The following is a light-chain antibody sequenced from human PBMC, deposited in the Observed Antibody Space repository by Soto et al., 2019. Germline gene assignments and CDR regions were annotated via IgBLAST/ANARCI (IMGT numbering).Light chain of an antibody. CDR3: QQYGSPLFT. CDR1: QSVSSSY. V-gene: IGKV3-20*01. Sequence: EIVLTQSPGTLSLSPGERATLSCRASQSVSSSYLAWYQQKPGQAPRLLIYGASSRATGIPDRFSGSGSGTDFTLTISRLEPEYFAVYYCQQYGSPLFTFGPGTKVDIK. J-gene: IGKJ3*01. CDR2: GAS.